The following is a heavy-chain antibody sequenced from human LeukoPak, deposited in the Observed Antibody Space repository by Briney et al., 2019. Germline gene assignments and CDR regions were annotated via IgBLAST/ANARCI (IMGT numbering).Heavy chain of an antibody. D-gene: IGHD3-22*01. V-gene: IGHV3-48*03. CDR1: GFTFSSHE. Sequence: GGSLRLSCAASGFTFSSHEMNWVRKAPGKGLEWVSYIGGSGSSISYADSVKGRFIISRVNAKNSLYLQMNSLRAEDPAVYYCARCYDTRGYYGLDYWGQGTRVTVSS. CDR3: ARCYDTRGYYGLDY. J-gene: IGHJ4*02. CDR2: IGGSGSSI.